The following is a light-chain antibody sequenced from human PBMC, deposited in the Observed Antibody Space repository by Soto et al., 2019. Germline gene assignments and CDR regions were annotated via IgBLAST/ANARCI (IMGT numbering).Light chain of an antibody. CDR1: DSNIGSNT. CDR2: SNI. V-gene: IGLV1-44*01. J-gene: IGLJ1*01. CDR3: AAWDDSLYG. Sequence: QSVLTQPPSASGTPGQRVTISCSGSDSNIGSNTVNWYQQLPGTAPKLLIYSNIQRPSGFPDRFSGSKSGTSASLAINGLRSEDEADYYCAAWDDSLYGFGTGTKVTVL.